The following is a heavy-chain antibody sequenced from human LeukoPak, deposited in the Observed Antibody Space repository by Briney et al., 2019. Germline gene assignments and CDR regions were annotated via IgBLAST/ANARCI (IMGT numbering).Heavy chain of an antibody. CDR2: INPNSGGT. CDR1: GYTFTGYY. V-gene: IGHV1-2*04. CDR3: AREDEFSSGTDY. Sequence: ASVKVSHKASGYTFTGYYMHWVRQAPGQGLEWMGWINPNSGGTNYAQKFQGWVTMTRDTSISTAYMELSRLRSDDTAVYYCAREDEFSSGTDYWGQGTLVTVSS. J-gene: IGHJ4*02. D-gene: IGHD6-19*01.